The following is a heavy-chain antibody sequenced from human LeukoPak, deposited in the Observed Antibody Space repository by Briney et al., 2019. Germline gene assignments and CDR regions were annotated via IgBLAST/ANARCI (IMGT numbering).Heavy chain of an antibody. CDR3: ARGLSSSRRTYYYYYMDV. V-gene: IGHV4-34*01. Sequence: SETLSLTCAVYGGSFSGYYWSWIRQPPGKGLEWIGEINHRGSTNYSPSLKSRVTISVDTSKNQFSLKLSSVTAADTAVYYCARGLSSSRRTYYYYYMDVWGKGTTVTVSS. J-gene: IGHJ6*03. CDR1: GGSFSGYY. D-gene: IGHD6-13*01. CDR2: INHRGST.